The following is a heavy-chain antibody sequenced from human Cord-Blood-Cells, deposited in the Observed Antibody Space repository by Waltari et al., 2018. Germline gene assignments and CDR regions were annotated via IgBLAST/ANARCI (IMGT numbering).Heavy chain of an antibody. V-gene: IGHV3-74*01. Sequence: EVQLVESGGGLVQPGGSLRLSCAASGFTFSSYWMHWVRQAPGKGLVGVSSINSDGSSTSYADSVKGRFTISRDNAKNTLYLQMNSLRAEDTAVYYCARDWNDYYYYDMDVWGKGTTVTVSS. D-gene: IGHD1-1*01. CDR3: ARDWNDYYYYDMDV. CDR2: INSDGSST. CDR1: GFTFSSYW. J-gene: IGHJ6*03.